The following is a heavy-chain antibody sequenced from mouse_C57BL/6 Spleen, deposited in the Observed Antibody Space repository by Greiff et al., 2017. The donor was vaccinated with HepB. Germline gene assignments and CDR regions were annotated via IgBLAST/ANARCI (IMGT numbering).Heavy chain of an antibody. CDR1: GFTFSSYA. CDR3: ARESFPYFGY. J-gene: IGHJ2*01. Sequence: EVKVVESGGGLVKPGGSLKLSCAASGFTFSSYAMSWVRQTPEKRLEWVATISDGGSYTYYPDNVKGRFTISRDNAKNNLYLQMSHLKSEDTAMYYCARESFPYFGYWGPGTTLTVS. CDR2: ISDGGSYT. V-gene: IGHV5-4*01.